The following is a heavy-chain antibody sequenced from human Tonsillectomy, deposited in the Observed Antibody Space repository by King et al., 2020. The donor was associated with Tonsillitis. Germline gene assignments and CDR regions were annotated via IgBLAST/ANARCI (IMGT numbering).Heavy chain of an antibody. V-gene: IGHV3-66*01. CDR3: ARELDTSGYWLSY. CDR2: IYTDGRT. Sequence: QLVESGGGLVQPGGSLRLSCAASGFIVSSNYMSWVRQAPGKGLEWVAVIYTDGRTYYADSVKGRFTISRDNSKNTLYLQMNSLRAEDTAVYYCARELDTSGYWLSYWGQGTLVTVSS. CDR1: GFIVSSNY. J-gene: IGHJ4*02. D-gene: IGHD3-22*01.